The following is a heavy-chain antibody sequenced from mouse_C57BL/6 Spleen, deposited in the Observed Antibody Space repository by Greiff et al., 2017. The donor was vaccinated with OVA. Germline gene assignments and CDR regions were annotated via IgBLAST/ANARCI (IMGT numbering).Heavy chain of an antibody. V-gene: IGHV1-82*01. CDR3: AREGIYYDYDVHFDY. D-gene: IGHD2-4*01. J-gene: IGHJ2*01. CDR2: IYPGDGDT. CDR1: GYAFSSSW. Sequence: VKLMESGPELVKPGASVKISCKASGYAFSSSWMNWVKQRPGKGLEWIGRIYPGDGDTNYNGKFKGKATLTADKSSSTAYMQLSSLTSEDSAVYFCAREGIYYDYDVHFDYWGQGTTLTVSS.